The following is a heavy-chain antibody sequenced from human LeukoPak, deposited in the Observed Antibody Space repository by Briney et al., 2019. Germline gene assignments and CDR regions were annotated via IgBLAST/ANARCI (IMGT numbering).Heavy chain of an antibody. Sequence: GGSLRLSCAASGFTLSSYAMSWVRQAPGKGLEWVSAISSSGGSTYYADSVKGRFTISRDNSKNTLYLQMNSLRAEDTAIYYCAKRDYDYGMDVWGQGTTVTVSS. CDR3: AKRDYDYGMDV. CDR1: GFTLSSYA. V-gene: IGHV3-23*01. CDR2: ISSSGGST. J-gene: IGHJ6*02.